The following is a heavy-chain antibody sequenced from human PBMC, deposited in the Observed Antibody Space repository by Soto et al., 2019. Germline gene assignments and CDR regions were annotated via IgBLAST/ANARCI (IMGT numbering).Heavy chain of an antibody. CDR2: INADNGDT. D-gene: IGHD2-21*01. CDR1: GYIFTTYP. Sequence: QVQLVQSGAEVKKPGASVKVSCKASGYIFTTYPIHWVRQAPGQGLEWMGWINADNGDTKYSQKFQDRVAITRNTSASTAYLELSSLRSEDTAVYYCTRAPRGEHWGQGTLVTVSS. J-gene: IGHJ1*01. CDR3: TRAPRGEH. V-gene: IGHV1-3*01.